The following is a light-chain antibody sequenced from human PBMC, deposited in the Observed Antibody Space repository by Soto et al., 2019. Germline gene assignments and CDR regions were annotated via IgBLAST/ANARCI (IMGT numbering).Light chain of an antibody. V-gene: IGKV3-20*01. CDR3: QQYGSSPIT. CDR1: QTISNSH. J-gene: IGKJ5*01. CDR2: GAS. Sequence: EVVLTQSPDTLSLSPGERATLSCRASQTISNSHLAWHQQKPGQAPRLLIFGASNRAAGIPDRFSGSGSGTDFTLTISRLEPEDFAVYYCQQYGSSPITFGQGTRLEIK.